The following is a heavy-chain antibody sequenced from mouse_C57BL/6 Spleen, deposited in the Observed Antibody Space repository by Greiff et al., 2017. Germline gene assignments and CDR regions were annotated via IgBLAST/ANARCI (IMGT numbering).Heavy chain of an antibody. J-gene: IGHJ4*01. CDR1: GFTFSNYW. Sequence: EVMLVESGGGLVQPGGSMKLSCVASGFTFSNYWMNWVRQSPEKGLEWVAQIRVKSDNYATHYAESVKGRLTISRDDSTSRVYLQMNNLRAEDTGSYYCTAGSYYAMDYWDQGTSVTVSS. CDR3: TAGSYYAMDY. V-gene: IGHV6-3*01. CDR2: IRVKSDNYAT.